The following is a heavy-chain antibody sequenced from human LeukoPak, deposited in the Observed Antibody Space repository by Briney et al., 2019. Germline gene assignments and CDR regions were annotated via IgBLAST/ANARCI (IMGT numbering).Heavy chain of an antibody. CDR1: GFTFSSYA. CDR3: AKGNAGAGWTPVLYY. D-gene: IGHD6-13*01. V-gene: IGHV3-30*04. Sequence: PGGSLRLSCAASGFTFSSYAMHWVRQAPGKGLEWVAVISYDGSNKYYADSVKGRFTISRDNSKNTLYLQMNSLRAEDTAVYYCAKGNAGAGWTPVLYYWGQGTLVTVSS. J-gene: IGHJ4*02. CDR2: ISYDGSNK.